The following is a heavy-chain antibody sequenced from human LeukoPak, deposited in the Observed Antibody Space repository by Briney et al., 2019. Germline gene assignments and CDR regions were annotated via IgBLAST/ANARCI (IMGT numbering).Heavy chain of an antibody. V-gene: IGHV4-59*08. Sequence: SETLSLTCTVSGGSISSYYWSWIRQPPGKGLEWIGYIYYSGSTNYNPSLKSRVTISVDTSKNQFSLKLSSVTAPDTAVYYCARQGTTGLDNWFDPWGQGTLVTVSS. D-gene: IGHD1-14*01. CDR2: IYYSGST. CDR3: ARQGTTGLDNWFDP. J-gene: IGHJ5*02. CDR1: GGSISSYY.